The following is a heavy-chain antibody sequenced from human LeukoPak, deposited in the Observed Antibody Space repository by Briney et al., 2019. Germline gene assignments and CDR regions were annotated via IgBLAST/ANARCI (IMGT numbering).Heavy chain of an antibody. J-gene: IGHJ4*02. CDR2: ISSSSSTI. CDR3: ARGPYDFWSGYYVV. CDR1: GFTFSSYS. Sequence: GGSLRLSCAASGFTFSSYSMNWVRQAPGKGLEWVSYISSSSSTIYYADSVKGRFTIFRDNAKNSLYLQMNSLRAEDTAVYYCARGPYDFWSGYYVVWGQGTLVTVSS. V-gene: IGHV3-48*01. D-gene: IGHD3-3*01.